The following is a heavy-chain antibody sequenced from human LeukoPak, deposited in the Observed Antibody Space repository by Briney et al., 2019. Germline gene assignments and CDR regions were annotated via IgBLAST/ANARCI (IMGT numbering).Heavy chain of an antibody. J-gene: IGHJ4*02. CDR2: ISISSSYI. D-gene: IGHD6-6*01. CDR3: ARGNIAPLPFGY. V-gene: IGHV3-21*01. Sequence: GGSLRLSCAASGFTFSSYGMNWVRQAPGKGLEWVSFISISSSYIYYAESVKGRFTISRDNAKNSLYLQMNSLRAEDTAVYYCARGNIAPLPFGYWGQGTLVTVSS. CDR1: GFTFSSYG.